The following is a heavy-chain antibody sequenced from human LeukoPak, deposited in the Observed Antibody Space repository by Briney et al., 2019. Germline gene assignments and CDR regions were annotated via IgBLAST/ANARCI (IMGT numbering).Heavy chain of an antibody. Sequence: GGSLRLSCAASGFTFSSHGMHWVRQAPGKGLEWVAFIRYDGSNKYYADSVKGRFTISRDNSKNTLYLQMNSLRAEDTAVYYCAKDVKYSSSARALDYWGQGTLVTVSS. V-gene: IGHV3-30*02. CDR2: IRYDGSNK. CDR1: GFTFSSHG. D-gene: IGHD6-6*01. CDR3: AKDVKYSSSARALDY. J-gene: IGHJ4*02.